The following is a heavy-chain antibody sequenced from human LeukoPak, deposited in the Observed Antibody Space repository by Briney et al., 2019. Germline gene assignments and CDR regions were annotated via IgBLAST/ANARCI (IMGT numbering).Heavy chain of an antibody. V-gene: IGHV3-23*01. CDR3: ARDYTGYFP. J-gene: IGHJ5*02. CDR2: VSGSGRNT. CDR1: GFTFSNYA. Sequence: GGSLRLSCAGSGFTFSNYAMTWVRQAPGKGLEWVSSVSGSGRNTFYPDSVEGRFTISRDNAKNSLYLQMNSLRAEDTAVYYCARDYTGYFPWGQGTLVIVSS. D-gene: IGHD3-9*01.